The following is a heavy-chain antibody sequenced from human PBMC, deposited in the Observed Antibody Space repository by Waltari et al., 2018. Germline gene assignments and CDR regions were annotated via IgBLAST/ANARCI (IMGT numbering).Heavy chain of an antibody. V-gene: IGHV1-18*01. J-gene: IGHJ6*02. CDR2: ISGYNGNT. Sequence: QVQLVQSGAEVKKLGASVKVSCKASSYTFTHSGVSWVRQAPGQGLEWMGWISGYNGNTNYAQKIQGRVTMTTDTSTSTAYMDLRSLRSDDTAVYYCARDIGIAAAGYYYAAMDVWGQGTTVIVSS. CDR3: ARDIGIAAAGYYYAAMDV. D-gene: IGHD6-25*01. CDR1: SYTFTHSG.